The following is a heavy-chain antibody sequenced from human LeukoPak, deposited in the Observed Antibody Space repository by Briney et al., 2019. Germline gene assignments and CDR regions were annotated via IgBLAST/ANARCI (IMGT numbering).Heavy chain of an antibody. CDR1: GGSFSGYY. J-gene: IGHJ4*02. Sequence: SETLSLTCAVYGGSFSGYYWSWIRQPPGKGLEWIGEINHSGSTNYNPSLKSRVTISVDTSKNQFSLKLSSVTAADTAVYYCAREASYGYQVDYWGQGTLVTVSS. D-gene: IGHD5-18*01. V-gene: IGHV4-34*01. CDR3: AREASYGYQVDY. CDR2: INHSGST.